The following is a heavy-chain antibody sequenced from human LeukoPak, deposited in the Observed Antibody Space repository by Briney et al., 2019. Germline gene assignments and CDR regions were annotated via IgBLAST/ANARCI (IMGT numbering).Heavy chain of an antibody. CDR2: IYSDASNQ. CDR1: GFDFRSYG. CDR3: ARDRGDCSGGSCYSDYFDY. J-gene: IGHJ4*02. D-gene: IGHD2-15*01. Sequence: PGASLRLSCAASGFDFRSYGMHWVRQAPGKGPEWVAIIYSDASNQYYADAVKGRFTISRDNSKNTLYLQLSSLRAEDTAVYYCARDRGDCSGGSCYSDYFDYWGQGTLVTVS. V-gene: IGHV3-30*12.